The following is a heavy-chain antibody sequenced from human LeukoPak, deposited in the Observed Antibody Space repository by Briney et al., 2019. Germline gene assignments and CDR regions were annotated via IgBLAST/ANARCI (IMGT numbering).Heavy chain of an antibody. CDR2: INTNTGNP. J-gene: IGHJ4*02. Sequence: ASVKVSCKTSGYTFTNYAMHWVRQAPGQGLEWMGWINTNTGNPTYAQGFTGRFVFSLDTSVSTAYLQISTLKPEDTAVYYCASFGAHSFDYWGQGTLVTVSS. CDR3: ASFGAHSFDY. D-gene: IGHD3-10*01. V-gene: IGHV7-4-1*02. CDR1: GYTFTNYA.